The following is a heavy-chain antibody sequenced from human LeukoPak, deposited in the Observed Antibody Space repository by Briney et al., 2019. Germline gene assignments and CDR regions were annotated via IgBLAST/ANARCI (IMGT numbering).Heavy chain of an antibody. D-gene: IGHD2-8*01. CDR3: ARDTVYCTNGVCYDAFDI. V-gene: IGHV4-59*01. CDR2: IYYSGST. Sequence: SETLSLTCTVSGGSISSYYWSWIRQPPGKGLEWIGYIYYSGSTNYNPSLKSRVTISVDTSKNQFSLKLSSVTAADTAVYYCARDTVYCTNGVCYDAFDIWGQGTMVTVSS. J-gene: IGHJ3*02. CDR1: GGSISSYY.